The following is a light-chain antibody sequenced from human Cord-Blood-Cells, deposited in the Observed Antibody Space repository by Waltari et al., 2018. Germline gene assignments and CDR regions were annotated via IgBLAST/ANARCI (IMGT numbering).Light chain of an antibody. Sequence: DIQMTQSPSSLYASVEDSVTITCKANQDISNYLNWYQQKPRKAPKLLLYDASNLETGLPSRFSGRGTRTDFTFTICSLQPKDIATYYSQPYVNLPFVGGTKVEMK. CDR2: DAS. CDR1: QDISNY. J-gene: IGKJ4*01. CDR3: QPYVNLP. V-gene: IGKV1-33*01.